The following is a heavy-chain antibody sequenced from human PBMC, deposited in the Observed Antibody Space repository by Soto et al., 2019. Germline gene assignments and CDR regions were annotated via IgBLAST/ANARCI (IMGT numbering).Heavy chain of an antibody. Sequence: GASVKVSCKTSGYTFTSYAMYWVRQAPGQRLEWMGWINADSGNTKYSQKFQGRVTITRDTSASTAYMELSSLSSEDTAVYYCAREILYPGLGYCTYGVCSTGWLDPWGQGTLVTVSS. V-gene: IGHV1-3*01. CDR1: GYTFTSYA. J-gene: IGHJ5*02. CDR2: INADSGNT. CDR3: AREILYPGLGYCTYGVCSTGWLDP. D-gene: IGHD2-8*01.